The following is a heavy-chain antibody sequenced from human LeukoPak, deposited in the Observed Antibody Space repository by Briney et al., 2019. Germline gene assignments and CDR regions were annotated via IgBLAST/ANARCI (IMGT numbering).Heavy chain of an antibody. CDR1: GGSFSGYY. V-gene: IGHV4-34*01. CDR3: ARDSPIVV. Sequence: PSETLSLTCAVYGGSFSGYYWSWIRQPPGKGLEWIGEINHSGSTNYNPSLKSRVTISVDTSKNQFSLKLSSVTAADTAVYYCARDSPIVVWGQGTLVTVSS. D-gene: IGHD2-15*01. CDR2: INHSGST. J-gene: IGHJ4*02.